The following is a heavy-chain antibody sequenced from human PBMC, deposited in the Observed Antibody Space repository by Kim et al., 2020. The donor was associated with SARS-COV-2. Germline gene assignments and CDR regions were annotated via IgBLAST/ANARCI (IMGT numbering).Heavy chain of an antibody. D-gene: IGHD6-13*01. CDR3: ARPKAAAGTPGYFDL. J-gene: IGHJ2*01. Sequence: GGSLRLSCAASGFTFSSYAMHWVRQAPGKGLEWVAVISYDGSNKYYADSVKGRFTISRDNSKNTLYLQMNSLRAEDTAVYYCARPKAAAGTPGYFDLWGRGTLVTVSS. V-gene: IGHV3-30-3*01. CDR1: GFTFSSYA. CDR2: ISYDGSNK.